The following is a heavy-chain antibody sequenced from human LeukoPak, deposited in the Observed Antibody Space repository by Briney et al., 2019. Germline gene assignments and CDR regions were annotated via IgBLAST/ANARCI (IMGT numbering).Heavy chain of an antibody. CDR3: ARDPSGWYSRGAFSFDY. Sequence: GGSLRLSCAASGFTFSSYSMNWVRQAPGKGLEWVSYISSSSSTIYYADSVKGRFTISRDNAKNSLYLQMNSLRAEDTAVYYCARDPSGWYSRGAFSFDYWGQGTLVTVSS. CDR1: GFTFSSYS. D-gene: IGHD6-19*01. J-gene: IGHJ4*02. V-gene: IGHV3-48*01. CDR2: ISSSSSTI.